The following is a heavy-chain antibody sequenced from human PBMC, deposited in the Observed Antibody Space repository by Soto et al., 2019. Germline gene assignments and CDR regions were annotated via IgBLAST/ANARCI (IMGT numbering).Heavy chain of an antibody. J-gene: IGHJ6*02. CDR3: ARLDCTNGVCYTDYYYGMDV. D-gene: IGHD2-8*01. CDR2: IDPSDSYT. CDR1: GYSFTSYW. V-gene: IGHV5-10-1*01. Sequence: PGESLKISCKGSGYSFTSYWISWVRQMPGKGLEWMGRIDPSDSYTNYSPSFQGHVTISADKSISTAYLQWSSLKASDTAMYYCARLDCTNGVCYTDYYYGMDVWGQGTTVTVSS.